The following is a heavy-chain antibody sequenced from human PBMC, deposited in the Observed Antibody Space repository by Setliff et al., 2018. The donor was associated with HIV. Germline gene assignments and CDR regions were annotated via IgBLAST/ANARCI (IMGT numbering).Heavy chain of an antibody. CDR3: ARNPCSGGSCPDAFDI. V-gene: IGHV4-59*01. CDR1: GGSISSYY. D-gene: IGHD2-15*01. J-gene: IGHJ3*02. Sequence: SETLSLTCTVSGGSISSYYWSWIRQPPGKGLEWIGYIYYSGSTNYNPSLQSRVTISVDTSKNQFSLKLSSVTAADTAVNYRARNPCSGGSCPDAFDIWGQGTMVTVSS. CDR2: IYYSGST.